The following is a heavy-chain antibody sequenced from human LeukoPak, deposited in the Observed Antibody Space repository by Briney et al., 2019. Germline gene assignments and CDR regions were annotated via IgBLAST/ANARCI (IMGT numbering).Heavy chain of an antibody. V-gene: IGHV4-31*03. CDR1: GGSISSGGSY. CDR2: IYYSGST. Sequence: RPSETLSLTCSVSGGSISSGGSYWSWIRQHPGKGLEWIGYIYYSGSTFYNPSLKSRLTISVDTSKNQFSLKLSSVTAADTAVYYCARLTRAGGSPSHVDYWGQGTLVTVSS. CDR3: ARLTRAGGSPSHVDY. D-gene: IGHD2-15*01. J-gene: IGHJ4*02.